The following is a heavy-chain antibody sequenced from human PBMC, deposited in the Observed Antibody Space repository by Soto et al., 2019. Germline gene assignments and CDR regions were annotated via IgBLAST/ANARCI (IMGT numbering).Heavy chain of an antibody. CDR3: ASESLWFGELFSPRYYYYGMDV. Sequence: GASVKVSCKASGYTFTSYYMHWVRQAPGQGLEWMGIINPSGGSKSYAQKLQGRVTMTRDTSTSTVYMELSSLRPEDTAVYYCASESLWFGELFSPRYYYYGMDVWGQGTTVTVSS. D-gene: IGHD3-10*01. CDR1: GYTFTSYY. J-gene: IGHJ6*02. CDR2: INPSGGSK. V-gene: IGHV1-46*01.